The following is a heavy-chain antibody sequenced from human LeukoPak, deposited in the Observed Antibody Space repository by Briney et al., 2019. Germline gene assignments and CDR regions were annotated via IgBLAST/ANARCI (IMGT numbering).Heavy chain of an antibody. Sequence: GGSLRLSCAASGFTFSSYEMNWVRQAPGKGLEWVSYISSSGSTIYYADSVKGRFTISRDNAKNSLYLQMNSLRAEDAAVYYCARDRRNYCGSDPWGQGTLVTVSS. V-gene: IGHV3-48*03. CDR1: GFTFSSYE. J-gene: IGHJ5*02. CDR3: ARDRRNYCGSDP. D-gene: IGHD3-10*01. CDR2: ISSSGSTI.